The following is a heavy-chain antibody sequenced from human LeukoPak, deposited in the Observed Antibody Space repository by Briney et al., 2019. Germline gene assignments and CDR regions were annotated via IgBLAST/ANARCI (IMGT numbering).Heavy chain of an antibody. Sequence: GGSLRLSCAASRFTFSFYSMNWVRQAPGKGLEWVSSISSSSSYIYYADSVKGRFTISRDNAKNSLYLQMNSLRAEDTAVYYCARVSSSWYRTIDYWGQGTLVTVSS. D-gene: IGHD6-13*01. J-gene: IGHJ4*02. V-gene: IGHV3-21*01. CDR1: RFTFSFYS. CDR3: ARVSSSWYRTIDY. CDR2: ISSSSSYI.